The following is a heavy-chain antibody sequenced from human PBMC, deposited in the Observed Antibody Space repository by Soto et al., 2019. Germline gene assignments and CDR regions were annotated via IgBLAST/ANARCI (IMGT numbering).Heavy chain of an antibody. CDR1: GFTFSSYS. Sequence: EVQLVESGGGLVKPGGSLRLSCAASGFTFSSYSMNWVRQAPGKGLEWVSSISSSSSYIYYADSVKGRFTISRDNAKNSLYLRMNSLRAEDTAVYYCARDGEMATNRPYWGQGTLVTVSS. D-gene: IGHD5-12*01. CDR3: ARDGEMATNRPY. V-gene: IGHV3-21*01. J-gene: IGHJ4*02. CDR2: ISSSSSYI.